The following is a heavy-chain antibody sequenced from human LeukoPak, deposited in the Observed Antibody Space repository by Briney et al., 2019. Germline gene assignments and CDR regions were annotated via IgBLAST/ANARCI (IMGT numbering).Heavy chain of an antibody. CDR3: AKLVGRYFDY. D-gene: IGHD2-15*01. CDR1: GFTFSNYG. V-gene: IGHV3-30*02. CDR2: IRYDGSNK. Sequence: GGSLRLSCAASGFTFSNYGMHWVRQAPGKGLEWVAFIRYDGSNKYHADSVKGRFTISRDNSKNTLYLQMNSLRADDTAVYYCAKLVGRYFDYWGQGTLVTVSS. J-gene: IGHJ4*02.